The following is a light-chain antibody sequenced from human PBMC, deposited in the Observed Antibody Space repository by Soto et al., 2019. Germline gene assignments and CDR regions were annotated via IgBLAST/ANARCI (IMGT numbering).Light chain of an antibody. Sequence: EIVFTQSPATLSLSQVERAALSFMASQSISSYLAWYQQNPGQAPRLLIYDASNRATGIPARFSGSGSGTDFTLTISSLEPEDFAVYYCQQRSNWPPTFGQGTKG. CDR1: QSISSY. CDR3: QQRSNWPPT. CDR2: DAS. V-gene: IGKV3-11*01. J-gene: IGKJ1*01.